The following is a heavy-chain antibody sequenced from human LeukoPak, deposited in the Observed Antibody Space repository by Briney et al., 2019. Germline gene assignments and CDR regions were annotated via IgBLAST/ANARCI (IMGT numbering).Heavy chain of an antibody. V-gene: IGHV4-30-4*02. CDR1: GGSISSGDYY. CDR2: IYYSGTT. J-gene: IGHJ3*02. CDR3: ARGARLLWGGESDAFDI. D-gene: IGHD3-10*01. Sequence: PSETLSLTCTVSGGSISSGDYYWSWLRQPPGKGREWVGYIYYSGTTYYNPSLRSRVTISVDTSKNQFSLKLSSVTAADKAVYYCARGARLLWGGESDAFDIWGQGTMVTVSS.